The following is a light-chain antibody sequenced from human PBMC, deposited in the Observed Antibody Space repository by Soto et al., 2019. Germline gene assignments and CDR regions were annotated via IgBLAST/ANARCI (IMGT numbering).Light chain of an antibody. CDR3: QQYNSSFCT. Sequence: DIQMTQSPSTLSASVGDRVTITCRASQSISSWLAWYQQKPGKAPKLLIYDASSLESGVPSRFSGSGSGTEFTLTISSLQPDDFATYYCQQYNSSFCTFGQGTKLEIK. CDR2: DAS. CDR1: QSISSW. V-gene: IGKV1-5*01. J-gene: IGKJ2*01.